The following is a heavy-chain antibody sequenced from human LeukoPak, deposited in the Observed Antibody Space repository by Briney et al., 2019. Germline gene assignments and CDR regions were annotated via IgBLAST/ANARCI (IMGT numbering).Heavy chain of an antibody. Sequence: ASVKVSCKASGGTFSSYAISWVRQAPGQGLEWMGGIIPIFGTANYAQKFQGRVTITTDESTSTAYMELSSLRSEDTAVYYCAVSYSSSPYYYMDVWGKGTTVTVSS. V-gene: IGHV1-69*05. CDR2: IIPIFGTA. D-gene: IGHD6-13*01. CDR1: GGTFSSYA. CDR3: AVSYSSSPYYYMDV. J-gene: IGHJ6*03.